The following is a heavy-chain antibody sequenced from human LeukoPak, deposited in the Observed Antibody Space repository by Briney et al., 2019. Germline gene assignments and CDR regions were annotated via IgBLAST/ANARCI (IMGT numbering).Heavy chain of an antibody. CDR2: ISGSGGST. CDR3: AKDPVYDFWSGYGFDY. Sequence: PGGSLRLSCAASGFTFSTYSMNWVRQAPGKGLEWVSAISGSGGSTYYADSVKGRFTISRDNSKNTLYLQMNSLRAEDTAVYYCAKDPVYDFWSGYGFDYWGQGTLVTVSS. V-gene: IGHV3-23*01. J-gene: IGHJ4*02. D-gene: IGHD3-3*01. CDR1: GFTFSTYS.